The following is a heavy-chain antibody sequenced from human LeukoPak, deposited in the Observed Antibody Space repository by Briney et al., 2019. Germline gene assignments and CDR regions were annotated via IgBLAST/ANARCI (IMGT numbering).Heavy chain of an antibody. J-gene: IGHJ3*02. Sequence: SETLSLTCTVSGGPISSGGYYWSWIRQHPGKGLEWIGYIYYSGSTYYNPSLKSRVTISVDTSKNQFSLKLSSVTAADTAVYYCASAQIQLWSYDAFDIWGQGTMVTVSS. V-gene: IGHV4-31*03. CDR3: ASAQIQLWSYDAFDI. D-gene: IGHD5-18*01. CDR1: GGPISSGGYY. CDR2: IYYSGST.